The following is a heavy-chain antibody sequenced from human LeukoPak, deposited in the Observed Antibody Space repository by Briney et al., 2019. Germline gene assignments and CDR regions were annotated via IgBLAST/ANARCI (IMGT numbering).Heavy chain of an antibody. D-gene: IGHD1-26*01. CDR3: ARQPSGSLGDY. V-gene: IGHV4-39*01. CDR1: GGSISSKSYY. CDR2: IDNSGST. J-gene: IGHJ4*02. Sequence: SETLSLTCAVSGGSISSKSYYWGGIRQPPGKGLEWIGYIDNSGSTNYNPSLKSRVAMSVDTSKNQFSLKLSSVTAADTAVYYCARQPSGSLGDYWGEGTLVIVSS.